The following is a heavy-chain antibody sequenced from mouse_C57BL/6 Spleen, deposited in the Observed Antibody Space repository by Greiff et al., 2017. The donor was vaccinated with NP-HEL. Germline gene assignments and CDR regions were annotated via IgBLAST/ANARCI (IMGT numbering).Heavy chain of an antibody. D-gene: IGHD1-1*01. J-gene: IGHJ4*01. CDR1: GFTFSDYY. Sequence: EVQLVESEGGLVQPGSSMKLSCTASGFTFSDYYMAWVRQVPEKGLEWVANINYDGSSTYYLDSLKSRFIISRDNAKNILYLQMSSLKSEDTATYYCARADGSLYAMDYWGQGTSVTVSS. V-gene: IGHV5-16*01. CDR2: INYDGSST. CDR3: ARADGSLYAMDY.